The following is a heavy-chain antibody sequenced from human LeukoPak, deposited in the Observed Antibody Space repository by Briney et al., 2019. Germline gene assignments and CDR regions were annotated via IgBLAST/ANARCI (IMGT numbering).Heavy chain of an antibody. J-gene: IGHJ4*02. V-gene: IGHV1-69*05. D-gene: IGHD6-13*01. CDR1: GGTFSSYA. CDR2: IIHIFGTA. CDR3: ARVTAAAGTGGYYFDY. Sequence: AASVKVSCKASGGTFSSYAISWVRQAPGQGLEWMGRIIHIFGTANYAQKFQGRVTITTDESTSTAYMELSSLRSEDTAVYYCARVTAAAGTGGYYFDYWGQGTLVTVSS.